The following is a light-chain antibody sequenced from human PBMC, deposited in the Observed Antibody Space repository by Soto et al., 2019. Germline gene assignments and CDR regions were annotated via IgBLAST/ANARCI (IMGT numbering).Light chain of an antibody. Sequence: DLQMTQSPSTLSASVGDRVTITCRASQRISSWLAWYQQKPGKAPKLLIYKASSLESGVPSRFSGSGSGTEFTLTISSLQPDDFATYYCQQYNSYSRYTFGQGTKLEIK. CDR2: KAS. CDR3: QQYNSYSRYT. J-gene: IGKJ2*01. CDR1: QRISSW. V-gene: IGKV1-5*03.